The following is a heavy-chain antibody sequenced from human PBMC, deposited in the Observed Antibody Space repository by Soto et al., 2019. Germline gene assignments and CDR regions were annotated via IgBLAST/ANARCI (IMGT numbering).Heavy chain of an antibody. CDR1: GYTFTNYG. Sequence: QVHLVQSGAEVKQPGASVKVSCKASGYTFTNYGISWVRQAPGQGLEWMGWISAYNGNTNYVQKLQGRVSMTTDTSTSTTDMELRTLRSDDTAVYYCGRAGGDFPRAVDYWGQGTLVTVSS. V-gene: IGHV1-18*01. J-gene: IGHJ4*02. CDR2: ISAYNGNT. CDR3: GRAGGDFPRAVDY. D-gene: IGHD4-17*01.